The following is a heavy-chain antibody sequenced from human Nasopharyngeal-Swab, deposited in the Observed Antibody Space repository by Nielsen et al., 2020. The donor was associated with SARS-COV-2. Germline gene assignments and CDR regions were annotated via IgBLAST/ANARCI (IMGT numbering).Heavy chain of an antibody. J-gene: IGHJ4*02. CDR2: INHSGST. D-gene: IGHD5-24*01. Sequence: SQTLSLTCAVYGGSFSGYYWSWIRQPPGKGLEWIGEINHSGSTNYNPSLKSRVTISVDTSKNQFSLKLSSVTAADTAVYYCARLPRRWLQYYFDYWGQGTLVTVSS. CDR3: ARLPRRWLQYYFDY. V-gene: IGHV4-34*01. CDR1: GGSFSGYY.